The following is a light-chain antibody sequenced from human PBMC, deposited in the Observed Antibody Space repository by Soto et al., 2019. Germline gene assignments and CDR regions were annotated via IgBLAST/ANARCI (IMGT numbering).Light chain of an antibody. Sequence: ELVMTQSPATLSVSPGERATLSCWASQSVNSDLAWYQQKPGQAPRLLIYVASTRATGVPARFSGSGSGTDFTLTISSLQSEDFAVYYCQQYKKWPPTFGQGTKVEIK. V-gene: IGKV3D-15*01. CDR2: VAS. CDR1: QSVNSD. J-gene: IGKJ1*01. CDR3: QQYKKWPPT.